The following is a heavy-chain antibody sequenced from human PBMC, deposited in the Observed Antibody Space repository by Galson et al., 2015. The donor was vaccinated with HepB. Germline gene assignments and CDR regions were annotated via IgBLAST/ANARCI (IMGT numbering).Heavy chain of an antibody. CDR2: IYSSGST. D-gene: IGHD6-13*01. V-gene: IGHV3-66*01. J-gene: IGHJ2*01. Sequence: SLRLSCAASGFTVSSNYMSWVRQAPGKGLEWVSVIYSSGSTYYADSVKGRFTISRDNSKNTLYLQMNSLRAEDTAVYYCARVGDWSSWYGGYWYFDLWGRGTLVTVSS. CDR1: GFTVSSNY. CDR3: ARVGDWSSWYGGYWYFDL.